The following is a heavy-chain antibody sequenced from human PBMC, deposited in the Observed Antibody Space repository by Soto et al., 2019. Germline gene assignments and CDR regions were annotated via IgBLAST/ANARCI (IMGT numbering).Heavy chain of an antibody. Sequence: GGSLRLSCAASGFTFSSYAMTWFRQAPGRGLEWVSSIYGSGGKTFYARSVQGRFTISRDNFKNTLYLQMNSLRAEDTAVYYCAKEFSSNYYVSIFHDWGQGTLVTVSS. CDR2: IYGSGGKT. CDR3: AKEFSSNYYVSIFHD. CDR1: GFTFSSYA. D-gene: IGHD3-10*02. V-gene: IGHV3-23*01. J-gene: IGHJ4*02.